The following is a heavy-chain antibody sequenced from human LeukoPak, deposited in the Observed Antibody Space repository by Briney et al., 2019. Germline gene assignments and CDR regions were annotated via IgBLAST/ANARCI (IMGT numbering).Heavy chain of an antibody. Sequence: GGSLRLSCAASGFTFSDYYMSWIRQAPGKGLEWVSYISSSGSTIYYADSVKGRFTISRDNAKNSLYQQMNSLRAEDTAVYYCARVETTVHFDYWGQGTLVTVSS. V-gene: IGHV3-11*01. CDR3: ARVETTVHFDY. J-gene: IGHJ4*02. CDR1: GFTFSDYY. D-gene: IGHD4-11*01. CDR2: ISSSGSTI.